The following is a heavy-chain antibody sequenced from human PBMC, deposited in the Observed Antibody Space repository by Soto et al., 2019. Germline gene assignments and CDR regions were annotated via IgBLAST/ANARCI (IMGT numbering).Heavy chain of an antibody. V-gene: IGHV4-59*01. J-gene: IGHJ5*02. CDR3: ARDRGGMVGWFDP. D-gene: IGHD2-15*01. CDR2: IYYSGST. Sequence: QVQLQESGPGLVKPSETLSLTCTVSGGSISSYYWSWIRQPPGKGLEWIGYIYYSGSTNYNPSLQSRVTISVDTSKNQFSLKLSSVTAADTAVYYCARDRGGMVGWFDPWGQGTLVTVSS. CDR1: GGSISSYY.